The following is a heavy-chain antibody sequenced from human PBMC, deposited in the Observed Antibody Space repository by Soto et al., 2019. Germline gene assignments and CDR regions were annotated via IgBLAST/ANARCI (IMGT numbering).Heavy chain of an antibody. V-gene: IGHV4-61*01. Sequence: ASETLSLTCTVSGGSVSSGSYYWSWIRQPPGKGLEWIGYIYYSGSTNYNPSLKSRVTISVDTSKNQFSLKLSSVTAADTAVYYCARDLIFDYWGQGTLVTVSS. CDR3: ARDLIFDY. J-gene: IGHJ4*02. CDR2: IYYSGST. CDR1: GGSVSSGSYY.